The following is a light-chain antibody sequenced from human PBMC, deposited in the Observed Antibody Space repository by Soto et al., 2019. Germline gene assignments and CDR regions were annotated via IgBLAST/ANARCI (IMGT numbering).Light chain of an antibody. CDR3: QQAKSFPLT. V-gene: IGKV1-39*01. J-gene: IGKJ5*01. CDR1: QGISTY. Sequence: DIQMTHSSSSLSASVVDRVTITCRASQGISTYLNWYHQKPGKAPKLLIYAASSLQSGVPSRFSGSGSETDFTLTINSLQPEDFATYYCQQAKSFPLTFGQGTRLEIK. CDR2: AAS.